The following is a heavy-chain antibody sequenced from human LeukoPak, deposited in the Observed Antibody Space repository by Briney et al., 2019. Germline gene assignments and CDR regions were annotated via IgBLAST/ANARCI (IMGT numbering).Heavy chain of an antibody. Sequence: PSETLSLTCAVYGGSFSGYYWSWIRQPPGKGLEWIGEINHSGSTNYNSSLKSRVTISVDTSKNHFSLKLNSVTAADTAVYYCARYSSAWVAYFVYWGRGTLVTVSS. D-gene: IGHD6-19*01. CDR1: GGSFSGYY. J-gene: IGHJ4*02. V-gene: IGHV4-34*01. CDR2: INHSGST. CDR3: ARYSSAWVAYFVY.